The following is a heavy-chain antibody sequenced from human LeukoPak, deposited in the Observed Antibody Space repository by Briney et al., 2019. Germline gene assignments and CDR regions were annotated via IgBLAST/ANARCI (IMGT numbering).Heavy chain of an antibody. V-gene: IGHV1-24*01. CDR3: ATAIFRGVISLDY. CDR1: GYTLTELS. J-gene: IGHJ4*02. D-gene: IGHD3-16*01. Sequence: ASVKVSCKVSGYTLTELSMHWVRQAPGKVLGWMGGFDPEDGETIYAQKFQGRVTMTEDTSTDTAYMELSSLRSEDTAVYYCATAIFRGVISLDYWGQGTLVTVSS. CDR2: FDPEDGET.